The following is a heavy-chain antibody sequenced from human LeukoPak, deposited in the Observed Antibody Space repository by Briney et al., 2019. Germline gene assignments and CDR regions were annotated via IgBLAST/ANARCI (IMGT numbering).Heavy chain of an antibody. V-gene: IGHV4-59*01. Sequence: SETLSLTCTVSGGSISSYYWSWIRQPPGKGLEWIGYIYYSGSTNYNPSLKSRVTISVDTSKNQFSLKLSSVTAADTAVYYCAVDRGRGYSYGYYCDYWGQGTLVTVSS. CDR3: AVDRGRGYSYGYYCDY. CDR1: GGSISSYY. J-gene: IGHJ4*02. CDR2: IYYSGST. D-gene: IGHD5-18*01.